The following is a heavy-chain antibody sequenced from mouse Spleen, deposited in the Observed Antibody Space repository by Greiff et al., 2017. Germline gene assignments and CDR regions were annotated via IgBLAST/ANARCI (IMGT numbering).Heavy chain of an antibody. CDR1: GFSLTTYA. CDR3: ARNRGPYYAMDY. V-gene: IGHV2-9-1*01. CDR2: IWTGGNT. J-gene: IGHJ4*01. Sequence: VMLVESGPGLVAPSQSLSITCTVSGFSLTTYAINWVRQPPGKGLEWLGVIWTGGNTNYNSALKSRLSISKDNSKSQVFLKMNSLQTDDTARYYCARNRGPYYAMDYWGQGTSVTVSS.